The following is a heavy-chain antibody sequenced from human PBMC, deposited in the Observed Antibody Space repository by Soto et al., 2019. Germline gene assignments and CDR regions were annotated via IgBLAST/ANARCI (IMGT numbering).Heavy chain of an antibody. Sequence: VQLVQSGAEVKQPGASASVSCKASGYNFTTYVVHWLRQAPGQGPEWMGWINCGSGNTVYSQKFQGRVTITRHTSARTAYMDLNSLTSGDTAVYYCARGYTSGWTFGFWGRGTLVNVSS. CDR3: ARGYTSGWTFGF. CDR1: GYNFTTYV. CDR2: INCGSGNT. V-gene: IGHV1-3*01. D-gene: IGHD6-19*01. J-gene: IGHJ4*02.